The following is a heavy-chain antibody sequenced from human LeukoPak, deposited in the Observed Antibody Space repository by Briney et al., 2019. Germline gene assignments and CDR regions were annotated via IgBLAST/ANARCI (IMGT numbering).Heavy chain of an antibody. D-gene: IGHD2-2*01. Sequence: GESLKISCRGSGYSFTTYWIGWVRQMPGKGLECMGIIYPGDSDSRYSPSFQGQVTMSADKSINTAYLQWSSLKASDTAMYYCARRQGCSNTARPPDSWGQGTLVTVSS. CDR3: ARRQGCSNTARPPDS. CDR1: GYSFTTYW. J-gene: IGHJ4*02. V-gene: IGHV5-51*01. CDR2: IYPGDSDS.